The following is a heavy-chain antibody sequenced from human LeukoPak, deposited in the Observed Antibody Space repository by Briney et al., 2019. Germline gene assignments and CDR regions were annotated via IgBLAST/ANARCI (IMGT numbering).Heavy chain of an antibody. CDR3: ARGPDPYYDSSGYYSPVQLIYFDY. J-gene: IGHJ4*02. V-gene: IGHV1-2*02. CDR2: INPNSGGT. Sequence: ASVKVSCKASGYTFTGYYMHWVRQAPGQGLEWMGWINPNSGGTNYAQKFQGRVTMTRDTSISTAYMELSRLRSDDTAVYYCARGPDPYYDSSGYYSPVQLIYFDYWGQGTLVTVSS. D-gene: IGHD3-22*01. CDR1: GYTFTGYY.